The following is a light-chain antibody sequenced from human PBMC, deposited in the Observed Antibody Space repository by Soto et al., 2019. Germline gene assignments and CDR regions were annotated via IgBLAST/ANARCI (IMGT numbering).Light chain of an antibody. CDR2: AAS. CDR1: QGISSF. Sequence: QLTQSPSSLSASVGDRVTITCRASQGISSFLAWYQQKPGKAPKLLIYAASTLQSGVPSRFSGSGSGTDFTLTISNLQSEDFATYYRHQLNSYPIPFGQGRLLEI. J-gene: IGKJ5*01. V-gene: IGKV1-9*01. CDR3: HQLNSYPIP.